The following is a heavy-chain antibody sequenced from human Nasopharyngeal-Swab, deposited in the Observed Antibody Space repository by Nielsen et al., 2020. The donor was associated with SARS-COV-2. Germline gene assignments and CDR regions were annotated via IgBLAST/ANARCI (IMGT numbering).Heavy chain of an antibody. CDR3: VKDLAYDEVS. Sequence: GESLKISCAASGFIFSNYAMSWVRQAPGKGLEWVSTINNRGDDTHYVDSVRGRFTVSRDNSKNTLYLQMNSLRCEDTAIYYCVKDLAYDEVSWGQGTLVTVSS. V-gene: IGHV3-23*01. D-gene: IGHD5-12*01. CDR1: GFIFSNYA. J-gene: IGHJ5*02. CDR2: INNRGDDT.